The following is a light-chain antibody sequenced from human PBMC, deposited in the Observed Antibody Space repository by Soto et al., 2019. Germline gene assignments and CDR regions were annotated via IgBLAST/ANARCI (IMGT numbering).Light chain of an antibody. Sequence: DIQMTQSPSSLSASVGDRVTITCRASQSISSYLNWYQQKPGKAPKLLIYAASTLQSGVPPRFSGSGSGTDFTLTISSLQPEDFATYYCQQLNSYPQTFGGGTKVDI. CDR2: AAS. J-gene: IGKJ4*01. CDR1: QSISSY. V-gene: IGKV1-39*01. CDR3: QQLNSYPQT.